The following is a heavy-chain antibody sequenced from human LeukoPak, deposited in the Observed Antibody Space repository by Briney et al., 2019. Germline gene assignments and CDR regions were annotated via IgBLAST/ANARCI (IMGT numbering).Heavy chain of an antibody. J-gene: IGHJ4*02. CDR2: IYPGDSDT. Sequence: GESLKISCKGSRYSFTSYWIGWVRQMPGKGLEWMGIIYPGDSDTRYSPSFQGQVTISADKSISTAYLQWSSLKASDTAMYYCARGLDYDILTGYYIGPPFDYWGQGTLVTASS. D-gene: IGHD3-9*01. CDR3: ARGLDYDILTGYYIGPPFDY. CDR1: RYSFTSYW. V-gene: IGHV5-51*01.